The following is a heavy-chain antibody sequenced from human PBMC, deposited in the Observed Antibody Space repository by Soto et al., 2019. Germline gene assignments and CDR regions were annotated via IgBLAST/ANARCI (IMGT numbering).Heavy chain of an antibody. CDR2: IVVGSGNT. D-gene: IGHD3-3*01. J-gene: IGHJ4*02. CDR1: GFTFTSSA. Sequence: GASVKVSWKASGFTFTSSAVQWVRQARGQRLDWIGWIVVGSGNTNYAQKFQERVTITRDMSTSTAYMELSSLRSEDTAVYYCAADHTIFGVVILSYWGQGTLVTVSS. V-gene: IGHV1-58*01. CDR3: AADHTIFGVVILSY.